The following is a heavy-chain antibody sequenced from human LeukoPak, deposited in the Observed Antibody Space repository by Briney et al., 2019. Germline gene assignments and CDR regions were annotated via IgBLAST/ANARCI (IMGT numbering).Heavy chain of an antibody. CDR3: ARALRFTAAPYAFDI. D-gene: IGHD6-13*01. V-gene: IGHV3-20*01. Sequence: GWSLRLSCAASGFTVDDYVMSWVRQAPGKGLEWVSGINWNGCSTGDADSVKGRFTISRDNAKNSLYLQMNSLRAEDTALYHCARALRFTAAPYAFDIWGQGTMVTVSS. J-gene: IGHJ3*02. CDR1: GFTVDDYV. CDR2: INWNGCST.